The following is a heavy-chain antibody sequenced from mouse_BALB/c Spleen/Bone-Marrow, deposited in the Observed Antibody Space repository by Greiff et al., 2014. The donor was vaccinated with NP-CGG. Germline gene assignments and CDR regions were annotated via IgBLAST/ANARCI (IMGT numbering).Heavy chain of an antibody. J-gene: IGHJ4*01. V-gene: IGHV1S132*01. CDR2: IYPGTGNN. Sequence: QVQLQQSGAELVRPGASVKLSCKTSGYIFTSYWIHWIKQRSGQGLEWIARIYPGTGNNYYNEKFKGKATLTADKSSSTAYMQLSSLKSEDSAVYFCARTSNPAMDYWGQGTSVTVSS. CDR3: ARTSNPAMDY. D-gene: IGHD2-5*01. CDR1: GYIFTSYW.